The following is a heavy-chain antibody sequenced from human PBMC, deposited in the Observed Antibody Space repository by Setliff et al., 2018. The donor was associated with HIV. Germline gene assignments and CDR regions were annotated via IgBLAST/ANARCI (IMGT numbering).Heavy chain of an antibody. CDR3: ARGWEGGMDY. J-gene: IGHJ4*02. Sequence: ASVKVSCKASRYTFTRYFMHCVRQAPGQGLEWLGMINPSGGSTWYAQKFQGRVTMTGDTSTNTLYMELSSLRSEDTAVYYCARGWEGGMDYWGQGTLVTVSS. CDR2: INPSGGST. D-gene: IGHD1-26*01. CDR1: RYTFTRYF. V-gene: IGHV1-46*01.